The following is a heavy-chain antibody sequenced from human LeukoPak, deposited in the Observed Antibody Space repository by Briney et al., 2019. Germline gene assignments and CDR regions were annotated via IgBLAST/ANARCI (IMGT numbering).Heavy chain of an antibody. CDR3: AKARYCSGGTCPEWFDP. J-gene: IGHJ5*02. CDR2: TYTGGNT. CDR1: GFTVSSIH. Sequence: GGSLRLSCAASGFTVSSIHMVWVRQAPGKGLEWVSVTYTGGNTYYADPVKGRFTISRDNSKNTLYLQMNSLRAEDTAIYYCAKARYCSGGTCPEWFDPWGQGTLVTVSS. D-gene: IGHD2-15*01. V-gene: IGHV3-53*01.